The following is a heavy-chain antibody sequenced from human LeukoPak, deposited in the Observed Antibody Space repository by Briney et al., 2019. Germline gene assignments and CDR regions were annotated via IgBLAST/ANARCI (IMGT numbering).Heavy chain of an antibody. D-gene: IGHD3-3*01. CDR2: SDRDGVVR. Sequence: GGSLRLSCVGSSIRFADHWMLWVRQVPGKPPAWVARSDRDGVVREYADSVKGRFTIPRDNARNTVHLEMHRLKVEDTAIYYCVASRWSGALDFWGQGSLVTVSS. V-gene: IGHV3-74*01. J-gene: IGHJ4*02. CDR1: SIRFADHW. CDR3: VASRWSGALDF.